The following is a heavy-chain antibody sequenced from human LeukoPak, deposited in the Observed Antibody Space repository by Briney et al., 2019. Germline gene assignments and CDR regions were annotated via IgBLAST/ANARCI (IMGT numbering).Heavy chain of an antibody. CDR3: VRNLT. CDR2: ITTNGRST. J-gene: IGHJ4*02. Sequence: GGSLRLSCSAYGFSFSTSAMHWVRQAPGKGPQFVSAITTNGRSTYYADSVKGTFTISRDNSKSTLDLPMSSLRAEDTAVYYCVRNLTWGQGTLVTVSS. D-gene: IGHD4/OR15-4a*01. V-gene: IGHV3-64D*06. CDR1: GFSFSTSA.